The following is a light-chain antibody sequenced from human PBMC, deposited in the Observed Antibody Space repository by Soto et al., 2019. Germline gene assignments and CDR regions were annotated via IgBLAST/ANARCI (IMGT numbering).Light chain of an antibody. CDR3: CSYAGSSTLRVV. Sequence: QSVLTQPASVSGSPGQSITISCTGTSSDFGSYNLVSWYQQHPGKAPKLMIYEGSKRPSGVSNRFSGSKSGNTASLTISGLQAEDEADYYCCSYAGSSTLRVVFGGGTKLTVL. V-gene: IGLV2-23*01. CDR1: SSDFGSYNL. CDR2: EGS. J-gene: IGLJ2*01.